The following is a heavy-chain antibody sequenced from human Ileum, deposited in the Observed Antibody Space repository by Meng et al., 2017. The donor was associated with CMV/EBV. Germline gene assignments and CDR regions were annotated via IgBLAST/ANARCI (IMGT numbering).Heavy chain of an antibody. J-gene: IGHJ6*02. V-gene: IGHV3-74*01. Sequence: GGSLRLSCAASGFSFSNYWMHWVRQAPGKGLVWVSHINGDGSNTSYADSVRGRFTISRDNAKNTLYLQMSSLRVEDTAVYYCATSMLRGLSRSYYPKDVWGQGTTVTVSS. CDR2: INGDGSNT. CDR3: ATSMLRGLSRSYYPKDV. D-gene: IGHD3-10*01. CDR1: GFSFSNYW.